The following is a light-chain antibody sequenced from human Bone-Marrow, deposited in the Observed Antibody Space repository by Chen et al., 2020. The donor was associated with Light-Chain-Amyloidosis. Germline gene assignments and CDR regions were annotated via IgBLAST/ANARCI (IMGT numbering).Light chain of an antibody. CDR1: DLPTKY. V-gene: IGLV3-25*03. J-gene: IGLJ2*01. CDR3: QSADSSGTYEVI. CDR2: RDT. Sequence: SYELTQPPSVSVSPGQTARITCSGDDLPTKYAYWYQQKPGQSPVLVIHRDTERPSGMSERFSGSSSGTTATLTISGVQAGDEADYHCQSADSSGTYEVILGGGTKLTVL.